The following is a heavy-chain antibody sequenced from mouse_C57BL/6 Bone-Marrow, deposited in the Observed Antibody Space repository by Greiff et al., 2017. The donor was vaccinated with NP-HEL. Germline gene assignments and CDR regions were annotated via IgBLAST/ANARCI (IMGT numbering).Heavy chain of an antibody. J-gene: IGHJ1*03. V-gene: IGHV5-6*01. D-gene: IGHD1-1*01. CDR3: ARQKGYYGSRGENWYFDV. CDR2: ISSGGSYT. Sequence: EVKLVESGGDLVKPGGSLKLSCAASGFTFSSYGMSWVRQTPDKRLEWVATISSGGSYTYYPDTVKGRFTISRDNAKNTLYLQMSSLKSADTAMYYCARQKGYYGSRGENWYFDVWGTGTTVTVSS. CDR1: GFTFSSYG.